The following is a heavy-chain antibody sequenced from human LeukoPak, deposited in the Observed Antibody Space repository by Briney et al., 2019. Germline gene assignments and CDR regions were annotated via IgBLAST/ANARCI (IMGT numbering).Heavy chain of an antibody. Sequence: GESLKISCKGSGYSFTSYWIGWVRQMPGKGLGWMGIIYAGDSDTRYSPSFQGQVTISVDKSISTAYLQWSSLQASDTAMYYCARATGTSQFYFYYGMDVWGQGTTVTVSS. V-gene: IGHV5-51*01. CDR2: IYAGDSDT. CDR3: ARATGTSQFYFYYGMDV. CDR1: GYSFTSYW. J-gene: IGHJ6*02. D-gene: IGHD2-2*01.